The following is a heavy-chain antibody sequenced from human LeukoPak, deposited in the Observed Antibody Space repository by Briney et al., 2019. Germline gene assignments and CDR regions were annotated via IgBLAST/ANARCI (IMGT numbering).Heavy chain of an antibody. D-gene: IGHD1-1*01. CDR3: ARVEPSYDRDY. CDR2: INPNSGGT. V-gene: IGHV1-2*02. Sequence: ASVQVSCKASVYTFTGYYMLWVRQAPGQGLEWMGWINPNSGGTNYAQKFQGRVTMTRDTSISTAYMELSGLRSDDTAVYYCARVEPSYDRDYWGQGTLVTVSS. CDR1: VYTFTGYY. J-gene: IGHJ4*02.